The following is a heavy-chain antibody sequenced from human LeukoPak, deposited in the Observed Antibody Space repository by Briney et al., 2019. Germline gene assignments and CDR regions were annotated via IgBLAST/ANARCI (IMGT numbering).Heavy chain of an antibody. CDR1: GYTFTGYY. Sequence: GAAVKVSCKASGYTFTGYYMHWVRQAPGQGLEWMGSINPNSGGTNYAQKFQGRVTMTRDTSISTAYMELSRLRSDDTAVYYCASYSSGWGYYFDYWGQGTLVTVSS. CDR2: INPNSGGT. V-gene: IGHV1-2*02. CDR3: ASYSSGWGYYFDY. D-gene: IGHD6-19*01. J-gene: IGHJ4*02.